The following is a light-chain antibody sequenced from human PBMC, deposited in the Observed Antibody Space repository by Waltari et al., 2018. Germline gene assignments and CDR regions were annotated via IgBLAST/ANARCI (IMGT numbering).Light chain of an antibody. CDR2: DVS. Sequence: QSALTQPASVSGSPGQSITISCTGTSSDVGVYNYVSWYQQHPGKAPKLIIYDVSERPSGVSDRFSGSKSGNTASLTISGLQAEDESDYYCNSYAGSSSWVFGGGTKLTVL. CDR1: SSDVGVYNY. V-gene: IGLV2-14*01. CDR3: NSYAGSSSWV. J-gene: IGLJ3*02.